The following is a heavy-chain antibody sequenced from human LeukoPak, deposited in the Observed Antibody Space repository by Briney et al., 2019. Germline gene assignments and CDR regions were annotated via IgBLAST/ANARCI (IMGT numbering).Heavy chain of an antibody. J-gene: IGHJ4*02. CDR3: TRHGGDGYNVPDY. CDR2: IYSGGST. CDR1: GLTVSSNY. Sequence: GGSLRLSCAASGLTVSSNYMSWLRQPPGKGLEWVSVIYSGGSTYYADSVKGRFTISRDNSKNTLYLQMNSLRAEDTAVYYCTRHGGDGYNVPDYWGQGTLVTVSS. V-gene: IGHV3-53*03. D-gene: IGHD5-24*01.